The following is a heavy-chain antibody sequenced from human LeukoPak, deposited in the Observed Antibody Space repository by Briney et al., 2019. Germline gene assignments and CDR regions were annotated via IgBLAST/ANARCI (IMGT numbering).Heavy chain of an antibody. D-gene: IGHD2-2*01. CDR2: INYSGST. CDR3: ARGKVPAHDPHFDY. J-gene: IGHJ4*02. V-gene: IGHV4-59*01. CDR1: GGSISSYY. Sequence: PSETLSLTCTVSGGSISSYYWSWIRQPPGKGLEWIGYINYSGSTNYNPSLKSRVTISVDTSKNQFSLKLSSVTAADTAVYYCARGKVPAHDPHFDYWGQGTLVTVSS.